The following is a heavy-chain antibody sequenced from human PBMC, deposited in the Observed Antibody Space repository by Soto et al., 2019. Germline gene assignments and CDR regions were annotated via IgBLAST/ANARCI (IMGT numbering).Heavy chain of an antibody. CDR2: ISSSGSTI. Sequence: LRLSCAASGFTVSSYEMNWVRQAPGKGLEWVSYISSSGSTIYYADSVKCRFTISRDNAKNSLYLQMNSLRAEDTAVYYCARDQWFGELSYYYYGMDVWGQGTTVTVSS. CDR3: ARDQWFGELSYYYYGMDV. CDR1: GFTVSSYE. D-gene: IGHD3-10*01. J-gene: IGHJ6*02. V-gene: IGHV3-48*03.